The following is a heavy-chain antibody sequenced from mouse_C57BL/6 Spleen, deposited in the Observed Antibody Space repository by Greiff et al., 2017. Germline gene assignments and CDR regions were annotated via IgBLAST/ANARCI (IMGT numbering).Heavy chain of an antibody. D-gene: IGHD1-1*01. CDR1: GFTFSSYA. J-gene: IGHJ2*01. CDR2: ISDGGSYT. Sequence: EVQLVESGGGLVKPGGSLKLSCAASGFTFSSYAMSWVRQTPEKRLEWVATISDGGSYTYYPDNVKGRFTISRDNAKNNLYLQMSHLKSEDTAMYYCARAPRMNTTVGYFDYWGQGTTLTVSS. CDR3: ARAPRMNTTVGYFDY. V-gene: IGHV5-4*01.